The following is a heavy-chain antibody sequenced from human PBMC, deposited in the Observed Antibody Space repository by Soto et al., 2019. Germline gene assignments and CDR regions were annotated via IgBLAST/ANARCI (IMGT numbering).Heavy chain of an antibody. V-gene: IGHV3-33*01. CDR1: GFTFSSYG. Sequence: SLRLSCAASGFTFSSYGMHWVRQAPGKGLEWVAVIWYDGSNKYYADSVKGRFTISRDNSKNTLYLQMNSLRAEDTAVYYCARGPDSSGYLDYWGQGTLVTVSS. CDR3: ARGPDSSGYLDY. J-gene: IGHJ4*02. D-gene: IGHD3-22*01. CDR2: IWYDGSNK.